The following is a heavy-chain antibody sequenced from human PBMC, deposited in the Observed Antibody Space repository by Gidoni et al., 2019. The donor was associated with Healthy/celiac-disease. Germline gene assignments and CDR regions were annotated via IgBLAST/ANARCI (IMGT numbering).Heavy chain of an antibody. CDR3: ARRRDYGDYSGYCFDL. D-gene: IGHD4-17*01. Sequence: QLQLQESGPGLVKPSETLSLTCTVSGGSISSSRYYWGWIRQPPGKGLEWIGSIYYSGSTYYNPSLKSRVTISVDTSKNQFSLKLSSVTAADTAVYYCARRRDYGDYSGYCFDLWGRGTLVTVSS. J-gene: IGHJ2*01. CDR1: GGSISSSRYY. CDR2: IYYSGST. V-gene: IGHV4-39*01.